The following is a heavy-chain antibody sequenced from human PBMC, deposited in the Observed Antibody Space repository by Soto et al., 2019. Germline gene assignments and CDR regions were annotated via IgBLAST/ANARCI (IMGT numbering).Heavy chain of an antibody. Sequence: GGSLKLSCKGSGYSFTSYWISWVRQMPGKGLEWMGRIDPSDSYTNYSPSLQGHVTISADKSIGTAYLQWSSLKASDTAMYYCARHPINIVVVPAALYYGMDVWGQGTTVTVSS. CDR2: IDPSDSYT. J-gene: IGHJ6*02. CDR3: ARHPINIVVVPAALYYGMDV. D-gene: IGHD2-2*01. V-gene: IGHV5-10-1*01. CDR1: GYSFTSYW.